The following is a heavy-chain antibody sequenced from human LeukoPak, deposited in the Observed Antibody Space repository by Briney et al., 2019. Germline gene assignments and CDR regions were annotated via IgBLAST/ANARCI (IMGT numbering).Heavy chain of an antibody. CDR3: AKGYGSGSYYSPDY. CDR1: GFTFDDYA. CDR2: ISWNSGSI. Sequence: PGGSLRLSCAASGFTFDDYAKHWVRQAPGKGLEWVSGISWNSGSIGYADSVKGRFTISRDNAKNSLYLQMNSLRAEDTALYYCAKGYGSGSYYSPDYWGQGTLVTVSS. J-gene: IGHJ4*02. V-gene: IGHV3-9*01. D-gene: IGHD3-10*01.